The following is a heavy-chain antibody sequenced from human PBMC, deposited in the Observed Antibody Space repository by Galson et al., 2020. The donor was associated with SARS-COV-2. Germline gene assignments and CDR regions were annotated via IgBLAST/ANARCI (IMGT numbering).Heavy chain of an antibody. V-gene: IGHV4-4*02. CDR3: ARRSQITIFGVVIHSSYFDY. Sequence: SETLSLTCAVSGGSISSSNWWRWVRQPPGKGLEWVGEIYHSGSTNYNPSLKSRVTISVDKSKNQFSLKLSSVTAADTAVYYCARRSQITIFGVVIHSSYFDYWGQGTLVTVSS. J-gene: IGHJ4*02. D-gene: IGHD3-3*01. CDR1: GGSISSSNW. CDR2: IYHSGST.